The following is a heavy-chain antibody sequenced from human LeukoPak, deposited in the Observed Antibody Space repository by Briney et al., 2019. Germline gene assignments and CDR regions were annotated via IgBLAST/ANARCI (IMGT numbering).Heavy chain of an antibody. CDR1: GGSISSGDYY. D-gene: IGHD3-22*01. CDR3: ARLTMIVVADAFDI. Sequence: SETLSLTCTVSGGSISSGDYYWSWIRQPPGKGLEWIGYIYYSGSTYYNPSLKSRVTISVDTSKNQFSLKLSSVTAADTAVYYCARLTMIVVADAFDIWGQGTMVTVSS. V-gene: IGHV4-30-4*01. J-gene: IGHJ3*02. CDR2: IYYSGST.